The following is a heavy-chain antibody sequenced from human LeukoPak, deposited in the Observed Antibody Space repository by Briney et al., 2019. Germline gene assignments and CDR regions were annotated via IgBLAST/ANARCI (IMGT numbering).Heavy chain of an antibody. CDR2: ISWNSGSI. V-gene: IGHV3-9*01. D-gene: IGHD2-15*01. CDR1: GFTFDDYA. J-gene: IGHJ4*02. Sequence: GGSLRLSCAASGFTFDDYAMHWVRQAPGKGLEWVSGISWNSGSIGYADSVKGRFTISRDNAKNSLYLQMNSLRAEDTTLYYCAKAYGGSYFDYWGQGTLVTVSS. CDR3: AKAYGGSYFDY.